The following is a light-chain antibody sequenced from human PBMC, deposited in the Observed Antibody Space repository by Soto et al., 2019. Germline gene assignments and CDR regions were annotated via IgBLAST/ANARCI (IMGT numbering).Light chain of an antibody. V-gene: IGKV4-1*01. CDR3: QQYYSTPMYT. J-gene: IGKJ2*01. CDR1: QSVLYSSNNKNY. Sequence: DIVMTQSPDSLAVSLGERVTIKCKSSQSVLYSSNNKNYLAWYQQKPGQPPKLLIYWASTWESGVPDRFSGSGSGTDFTLTISSLQAEDVAVYYCQQYYSTPMYTFGQGTKLEIK. CDR2: WAS.